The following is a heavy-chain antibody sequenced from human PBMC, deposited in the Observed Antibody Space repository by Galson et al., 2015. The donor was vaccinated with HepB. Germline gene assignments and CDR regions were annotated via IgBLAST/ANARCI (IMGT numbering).Heavy chain of an antibody. CDR1: EFLFNNAW. D-gene: IGHD6-6*01. Sequence: LRLSCAASEFLFNNAWMSWVRQAPGKGLEWVGRIKSEEDGGTAHYAEPVKGRFVISRDDSRDTLYLQMNRLQVEDTALYYCTTLVTYWGQGVRVTVSS. J-gene: IGHJ4*02. CDR3: TTLVTY. CDR2: IKSEEDGGTA. V-gene: IGHV3-15*01.